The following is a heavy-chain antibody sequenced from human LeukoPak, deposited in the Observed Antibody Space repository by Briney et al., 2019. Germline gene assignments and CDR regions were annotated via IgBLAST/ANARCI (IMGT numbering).Heavy chain of an antibody. D-gene: IGHD3-9*01. J-gene: IGHJ4*02. CDR1: NYSISSDYY. CDR2: LFHSGTI. Sequence: SETLSLTCTVSNYSISSDYYWGWIRQPPGKGLEWIGSLFHSGTIYYTPSLKSRVITSVDTSNNRFSLKLMSVTAADTAVYYCARGPYYAILTGFRTHRPFDYWGQGTLVTVSS. CDR3: ARGPYYAILTGFRTHRPFDY. V-gene: IGHV4-38-2*02.